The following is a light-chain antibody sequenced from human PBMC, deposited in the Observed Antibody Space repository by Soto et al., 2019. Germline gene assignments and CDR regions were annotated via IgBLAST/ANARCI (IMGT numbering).Light chain of an antibody. J-gene: IGKJ2*03. V-gene: IGKV3-20*01. Sequence: EIVLTQSPVTLSLSPGDRATLSCRASQSVDSNYLAWYQQRPGQAPRLVIYGASNRATGIPARFGGSGSGTDFNLTISRLEPEDFAVYYCQQYGNSPLYSFGQGTKVDIK. CDR1: QSVDSNY. CDR3: QQYGNSPLYS. CDR2: GAS.